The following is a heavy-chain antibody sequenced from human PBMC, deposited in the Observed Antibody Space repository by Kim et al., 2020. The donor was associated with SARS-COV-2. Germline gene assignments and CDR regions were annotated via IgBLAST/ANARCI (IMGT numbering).Heavy chain of an antibody. J-gene: IGHJ5*02. Sequence: KYQGRVTMTGNKSTSTVYMELSSLRSEDTAVYYCARAEPGIEGSWFDPWGQGTLVTVSS. V-gene: IGHV1-46*01. CDR3: ARAEPGIEGSWFDP. D-gene: IGHD6-13*01.